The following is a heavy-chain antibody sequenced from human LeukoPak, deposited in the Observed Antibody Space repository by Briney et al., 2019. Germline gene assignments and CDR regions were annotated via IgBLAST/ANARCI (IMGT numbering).Heavy chain of an antibody. CDR3: SRGGGVTVSDT. D-gene: IGHD6-19*01. J-gene: IGHJ4*02. Sequence: SETLSLTCTVSGDSISSSNWYWTWIRQPPGTGLEWIGSMYYSGSTYYNPSLKSGVTISADRSKNQFSLKLRSVTAADTAVYYCSRGGGVTVSDTWGQGTLVTVSS. CDR2: MYYSGST. V-gene: IGHV4-39*01. CDR1: GDSISSSNWY.